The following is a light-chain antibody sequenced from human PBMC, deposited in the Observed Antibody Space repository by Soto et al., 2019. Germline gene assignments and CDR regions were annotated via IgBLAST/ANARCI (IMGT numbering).Light chain of an antibody. Sequence: DIQMTQSPSTLSASVGDRVTITCRASQNINNWIAWYQQKPGKAPKFLIYDASTLESGVPSRFSGSGFGIEFSLTISSLQPDDFGSYYCQHMRTFGQGTKVEIK. CDR3: QHMRT. CDR2: DAS. CDR1: QNINNW. V-gene: IGKV1-5*01. J-gene: IGKJ1*01.